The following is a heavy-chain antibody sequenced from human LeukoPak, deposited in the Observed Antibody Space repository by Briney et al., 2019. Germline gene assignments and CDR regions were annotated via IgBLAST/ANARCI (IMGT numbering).Heavy chain of an antibody. CDR1: GFTFSSYW. CDR2: INSDGSST. J-gene: IGHJ6*03. CDR3: ARDYCESSWYGRNYYYYYMDV. D-gene: IGHD6-13*01. Sequence: GGSLRLSCAASGFTFSSYWMHWVRHAPGKGLVWVSRINSDGSSTSYADSVKGRFTISRDNSKNTLYLQMNGLRAEDTAVYYCARDYCESSWYGRNYYYYYMDVWGKGTTVTISS. V-gene: IGHV3-74*01.